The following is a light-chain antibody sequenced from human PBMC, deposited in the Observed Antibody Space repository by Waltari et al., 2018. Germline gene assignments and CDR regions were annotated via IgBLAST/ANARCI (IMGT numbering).Light chain of an antibody. V-gene: IGLV1-44*01. J-gene: IGLJ2*01. Sequence: QSVLTHSPSASGTPGQRVTTSCSGSSSNIGSNAVNWYRQLPAATPKLLIFSNDTGPSGFPARCPGSQSGTSASLPISGPQSADEADYYCAAWDNSLNGMVFGGGTKLTVL. CDR3: AAWDNSLNGMV. CDR2: SND. CDR1: SSNIGSNA.